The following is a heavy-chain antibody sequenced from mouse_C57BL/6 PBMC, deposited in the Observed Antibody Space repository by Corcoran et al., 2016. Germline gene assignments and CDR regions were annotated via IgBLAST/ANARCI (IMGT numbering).Heavy chain of an antibody. J-gene: IGHJ2*01. Sequence: EVQLQQSGPELVKPGASVKISCKASGYTFTDYYMNWVKQSHGKSLEWIGDINPNNGGTSYNQKFKGKATLTVDKASSTAYMEHRSLTPEDSAGYYCARSGDGYYYFDYWGQGTTLTVSS. CDR2: INPNNGGT. CDR1: GYTFTDYY. V-gene: IGHV1-26*01. CDR3: ARSGDGYYYFDY. D-gene: IGHD2-3*01.